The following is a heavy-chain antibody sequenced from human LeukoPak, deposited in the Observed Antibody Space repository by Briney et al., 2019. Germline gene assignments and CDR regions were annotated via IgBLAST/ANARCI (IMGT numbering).Heavy chain of an antibody. D-gene: IGHD6-6*01. Sequence: SETLSLTCTVSGGSISSYYWSWIRQPPGKGLEWIGYIYYSGSTNYNPSLKSRVTISVDTSKNQFSLKLSSVTAADTAVYYRARGGKGSSFIDYWGQGTLVTVSS. CDR3: ARGGKGSSFIDY. V-gene: IGHV4-59*01. CDR2: IYYSGST. CDR1: GGSISSYY. J-gene: IGHJ4*02.